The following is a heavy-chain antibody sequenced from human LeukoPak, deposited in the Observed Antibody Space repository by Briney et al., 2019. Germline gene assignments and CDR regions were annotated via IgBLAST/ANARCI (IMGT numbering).Heavy chain of an antibody. CDR3: ARDSSSRQHGMDV. V-gene: IGHV4-61*02. CDR2: IYTSGST. CDR1: GGSISSGGYS. D-gene: IGHD6-6*01. J-gene: IGHJ6*02. Sequence: TSQTLSLTCAVSGGSISSGGYSWSWIRQPAGKGLEWIGRIYTSGSTNYNPSLKSRVTMSVDTSKNQFSLKLSSVTAADTAVYYCARDSSSRQHGMDVWGQGTTVTVSS.